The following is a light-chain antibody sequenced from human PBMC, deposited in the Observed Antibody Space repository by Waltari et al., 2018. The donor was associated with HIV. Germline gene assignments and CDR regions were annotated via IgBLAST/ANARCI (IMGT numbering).Light chain of an antibody. CDR1: SSNIGSNT. V-gene: IGLV1-44*01. CDR2: SNN. Sequence: QSVVTQPPSASGTPGQRVTISCSGSSSNIGSNTVNWYQQLPGTAPKLLIYSNNPRPSGVPARFSGSKSGTSASLAISGLQSEDEADYYCATWDDSLNAYVVFGGGTKLTVL. CDR3: ATWDDSLNAYVV. J-gene: IGLJ2*01.